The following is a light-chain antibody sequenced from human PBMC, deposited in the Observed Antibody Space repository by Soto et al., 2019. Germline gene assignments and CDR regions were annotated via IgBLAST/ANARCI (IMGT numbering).Light chain of an antibody. CDR3: HQYDNLPLT. Sequence: DIQMTQSPSSLSASVGDRVTITCQASQDISNYLNWYQQKPGKAPKLLIYDACNLETGVPSRFSGSGSGTDFTFTSSSLQPEDIATYYCHQYDNLPLTFGGGTNVELK. CDR1: QDISNY. J-gene: IGKJ4*01. CDR2: DAC. V-gene: IGKV1-33*01.